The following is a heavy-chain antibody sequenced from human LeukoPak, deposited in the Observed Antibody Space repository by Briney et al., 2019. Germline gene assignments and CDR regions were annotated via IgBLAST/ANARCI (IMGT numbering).Heavy chain of an antibody. CDR1: GFTFSSYA. D-gene: IGHD1-26*01. V-gene: IGHV3-23*01. J-gene: IGHJ3*02. CDR3: AKEDSGSDAFDI. Sequence: GGSLRLSCAPSGFTFSSYAMRSVSQHPGKGLEWGSAISGSGGSTYYAASVKGRFTISRDNSKNTLYLQMNSLRAEDTAVYYCAKEDSGSDAFDIWGQGTMVTVSS. CDR2: ISGSGGST.